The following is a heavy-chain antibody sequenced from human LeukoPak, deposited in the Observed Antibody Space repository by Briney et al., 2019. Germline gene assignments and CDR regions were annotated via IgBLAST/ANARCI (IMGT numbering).Heavy chain of an antibody. D-gene: IGHD3-22*01. CDR1: DDSISSTNFY. V-gene: IGHV4-39*07. Sequence: PSETLSLTCTVSDDSISSTNFYWVWIRQPPGKGLESIGSIHYSGSTYYNLSLKSRVTISIDASKNQFSLKLSSVTAADTAVYYCARGYYFDYWGQGTLVTVSS. J-gene: IGHJ4*02. CDR3: ARGYYFDY. CDR2: IHYSGST.